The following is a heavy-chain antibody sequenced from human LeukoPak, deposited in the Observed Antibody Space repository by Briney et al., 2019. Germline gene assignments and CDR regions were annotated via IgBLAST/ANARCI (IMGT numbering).Heavy chain of an antibody. Sequence: EGSLRLSCEASEFTFRDYWMTWVRQAPGKGLEWVANVKQDGTEKFYVDSVKGRFTISRDNGKNSLYLQMNSLRVEDTAIYYCARAGGTSWADYWGQGTLVTVSS. V-gene: IGHV3-7*01. CDR3: ARAGGTSWADY. D-gene: IGHD6-13*01. J-gene: IGHJ4*02. CDR1: EFTFRDYW. CDR2: VKQDGTEK.